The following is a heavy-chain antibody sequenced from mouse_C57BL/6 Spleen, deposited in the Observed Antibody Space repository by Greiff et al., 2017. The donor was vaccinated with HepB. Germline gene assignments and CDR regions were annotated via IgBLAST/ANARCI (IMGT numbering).Heavy chain of an antibody. V-gene: IGHV14-4*01. CDR2: IDPENGDT. J-gene: IGHJ2*01. D-gene: IGHD2-1*01. CDR3: TTSLYPYYFDY. CDR1: GFNINDDY. Sequence: VQLQQSGAELVRPGASVRLSCTASGFNINDDYMHWVEQRPEQGLEWIGWIDPENGDTEYASKFLGKATITADTSSNTAYLQLSSLTSEDTAVYYCTTSLYPYYFDYWGQGTTLTVSS.